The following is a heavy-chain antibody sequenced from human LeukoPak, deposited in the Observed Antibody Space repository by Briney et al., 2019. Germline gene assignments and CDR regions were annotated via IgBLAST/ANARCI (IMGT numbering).Heavy chain of an antibody. D-gene: IGHD3-3*01. CDR2: IRDKVNSYAT. CDR3: IREADTYYDFWSGPQQGYAFDI. V-gene: IGHV3-73*01. J-gene: IGHJ3*02. CDR1: GFTFSGSA. Sequence: GGSLRLSCAASGFTFSGSAVFWVRQASGKGLEWVGRIRDKVNSYATAYTASVKGRFTISRDDPKNTAYLQMNSLKTEDTAVYYCIREADTYYDFWSGPQQGYAFDIWGQGTMVTVSS.